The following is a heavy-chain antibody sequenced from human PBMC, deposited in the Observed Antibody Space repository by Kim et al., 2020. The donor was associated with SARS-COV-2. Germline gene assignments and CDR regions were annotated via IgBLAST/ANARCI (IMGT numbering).Heavy chain of an antibody. D-gene: IGHD3-16*02. Sequence: SETLSLTCTVSGGSISSSSYYWGWIRQPPGKGLEWIGSIYYSGSTYYNPSLKSRVTISVDTSKNQFSLKLSSVTAADTAVYYCARPASSEAYDYIWGSYRSDWCDPWGQGTLVTVSS. CDR2: IYYSGST. J-gene: IGHJ5*02. V-gene: IGHV4-39*01. CDR1: GGSISSSSYY. CDR3: ARPASSEAYDYIWGSYRSDWCDP.